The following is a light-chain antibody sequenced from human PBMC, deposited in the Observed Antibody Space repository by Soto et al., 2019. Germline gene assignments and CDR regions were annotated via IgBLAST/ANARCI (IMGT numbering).Light chain of an antibody. CDR3: QQSYSAPYT. V-gene: IGKV1-39*01. CDR2: AAS. Sequence: DIQMTQSPSSLSASVGDKVTITCRASQSIYSSLNWYHQKPGKAPKLLIYAASNLQSGVPSRFSGSGSGTDFTISISSLQTEDFATYYCQQSYSAPYTVGRGTKLEIK. CDR1: QSIYSS. J-gene: IGKJ2*01.